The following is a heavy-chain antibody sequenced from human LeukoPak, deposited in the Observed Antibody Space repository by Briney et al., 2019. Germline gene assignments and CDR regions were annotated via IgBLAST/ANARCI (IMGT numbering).Heavy chain of an antibody. J-gene: IGHJ3*02. CDR1: GFTFRNYD. V-gene: IGHV3-13*01. CDR3: VRGGIQVSGIDAFDI. D-gene: IGHD5/OR15-5a*01. Sequence: PGGSLRLSYAASGFTFRNYDMHWVRQFPGRGLEWVSAIGIADDTHYPDSVKGRFAISRENAKNSLYLQMNSLRDGDTAVYYCVRGGIQVSGIDAFDIWGQGTMVTVSS. CDR2: IGIADDT.